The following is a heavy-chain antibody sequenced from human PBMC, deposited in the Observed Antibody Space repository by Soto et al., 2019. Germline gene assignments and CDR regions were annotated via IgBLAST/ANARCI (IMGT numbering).Heavy chain of an antibody. CDR2: IYYTGTT. CDR3: ARGEAGGGRFDY. V-gene: IGHV4-31*03. D-gene: IGHD1-1*01. J-gene: IGHJ4*02. CDR1: GGSISSGANY. Sequence: QVQLQESGPGLVKPSQTLSLTCTVSGGSISSGANYWSWIRQHPGKGLEWIGYIYYTGTTYYSPSLKSRLTISLDTSKNQFSLKLTSVTAADTAVYYCARGEAGGGRFDYWGQGTLVTVSS.